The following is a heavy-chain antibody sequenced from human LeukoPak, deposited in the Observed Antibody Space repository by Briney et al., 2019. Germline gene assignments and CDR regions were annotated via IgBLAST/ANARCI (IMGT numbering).Heavy chain of an antibody. V-gene: IGHV5-51*01. CDR2: IYPGDSDT. CDR1: GYSFTSYW. CDR3: ATSTIFGVVTTFVAFDI. Sequence: GSLKISCKGSGYSFTSYWIGWVRQMPGKGLEWMGIIYPGDSDTRYSPSFQGQVTISADKSISTAYLQWSSLKASDTAMYYCATSTIFGVVTTFVAFDIWGQGTMVTVSS. D-gene: IGHD3-3*01. J-gene: IGHJ3*02.